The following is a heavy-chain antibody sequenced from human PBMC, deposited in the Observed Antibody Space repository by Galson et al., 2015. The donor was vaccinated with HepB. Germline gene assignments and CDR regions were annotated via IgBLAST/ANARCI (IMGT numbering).Heavy chain of an antibody. CDR3: AREENWNTWLY. CDR1: KFIFKNYA. Sequence: SLRLSCAASKFIFKNYAMSWVRQAPGKGLEWVAIISYDGTDKKYADSVKGRFTISRDNSKNTLFLHLNSLRVDDTAVYYCAREENWNTWLYWGQGTLVTVSS. D-gene: IGHD1-1*01. CDR2: ISYDGTDK. J-gene: IGHJ4*02. V-gene: IGHV3-30*03.